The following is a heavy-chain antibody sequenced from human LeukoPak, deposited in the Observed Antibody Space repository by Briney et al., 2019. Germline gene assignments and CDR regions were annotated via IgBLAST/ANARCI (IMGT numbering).Heavy chain of an antibody. Sequence: SETLSLTCTVSGGSVSSGSYYWSWIRQPPGKGLEWIGYIYYSGSTNYNPSLKSRVTISVDTSKNQFSLKLSSVTAADTAVYYCARDELVRGVLYSHYYYYGMDVWGKGTTVTVSS. V-gene: IGHV4-61*01. CDR1: GGSVSSGSYY. CDR3: ARDELVRGVLYSHYYYYGMDV. J-gene: IGHJ6*04. CDR2: IYYSGST. D-gene: IGHD3-10*01.